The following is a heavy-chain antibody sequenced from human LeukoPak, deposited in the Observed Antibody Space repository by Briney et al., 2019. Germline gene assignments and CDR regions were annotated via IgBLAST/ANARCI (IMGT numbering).Heavy chain of an antibody. CDR1: GGSISSVY. CDR3: AKYGHGYNLGSFDI. CDR2: VHYTGDA. J-gene: IGHJ3*02. V-gene: IGHV4-59*01. D-gene: IGHD5-24*01. Sequence: SETLSLTCTVSGGSISSVYWSWIRQPPGRGLEWIGFVHYTGDANYNPSLESRVTISLDTSKNQFSLRLRSVTAADTALYYCAKYGHGYNLGSFDIWGQGTMVSVSS.